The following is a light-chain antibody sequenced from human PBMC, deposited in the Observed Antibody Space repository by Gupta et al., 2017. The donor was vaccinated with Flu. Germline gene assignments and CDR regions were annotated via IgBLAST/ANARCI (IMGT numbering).Light chain of an antibody. V-gene: IGKV1-5*03. J-gene: IGKJ1*01. CDR3: RQYSSYST. CDR2: QAS. CDR1: QSITSW. Sequence: DIQMTQSPSTLSASVGDSVTITCRASQSITSWLAWYQQKPGKAPKLLIYQASTLGSGVPSRFSGSGSGTEFTLTITSLQPDDFATYYCRQYSSYSTFGQGTKVE.